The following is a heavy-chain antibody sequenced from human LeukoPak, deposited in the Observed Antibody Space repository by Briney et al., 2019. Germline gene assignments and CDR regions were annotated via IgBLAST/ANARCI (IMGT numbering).Heavy chain of an antibody. V-gene: IGHV1-2*02. D-gene: IGHD4-17*01. J-gene: IGHJ3*02. CDR3: ARAITVTTGVGAFDI. CDR2: IDPNSGGT. Sequence: GASVRVSCKASGYTFTGYYMHWVRQAPGQGLEWMGWIDPNSGGTNYAQKFQGRVTITADKSTSTAYMELSSLRSEDTAVYYCARAITVTTGVGAFDIWGQGTMVTVSS. CDR1: GYTFTGYY.